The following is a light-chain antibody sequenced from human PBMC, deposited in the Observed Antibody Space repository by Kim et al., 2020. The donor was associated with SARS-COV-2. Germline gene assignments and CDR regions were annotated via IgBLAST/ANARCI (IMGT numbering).Light chain of an antibody. V-gene: IGLV2-8*01. J-gene: IGLJ2*01. CDR2: EVT. CDR3: TSYAGSNNLV. Sequence: QSVTISCPGTSSDVGGYNYVSCYQQHPGKAPKLMIYEVTKRPSGVPDRFSGSKSGNTASLTVSGLQAEDEADYYCTSYAGSNNLVFGGGTKLTVL. CDR1: SSDVGGYNY.